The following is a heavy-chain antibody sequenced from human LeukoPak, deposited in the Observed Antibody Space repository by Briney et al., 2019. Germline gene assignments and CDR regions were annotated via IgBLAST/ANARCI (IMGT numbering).Heavy chain of an antibody. J-gene: IGHJ6*03. CDR1: GGTFSSYA. D-gene: IGHD4-23*01. V-gene: IGHV1-69*06. CDR3: ARFFHGGNRGGMDV. CDR2: IIPIFGTA. Sequence: GSSVKVSCKASGGTFSSYAISWVRQAPGQGLEWMGGIIPIFGTANYAQKFQGRVTITADKSTSTAYMELSSLRSEDTAVYYCARFFHGGNRGGMDVWGKGTTVTVSS.